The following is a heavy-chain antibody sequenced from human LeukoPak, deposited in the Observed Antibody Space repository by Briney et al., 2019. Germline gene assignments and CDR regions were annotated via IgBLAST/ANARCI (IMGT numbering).Heavy chain of an antibody. Sequence: NPSETLSLTCAVYGGSFSGYYWSWIRQPPGKGLEWIGEINHSGSTNYNPSLKSRVTISVDTSKNQCSLKLSSVTAADTAVYYCARGRRMITFGGVIAKNWFDPWGQGTLVTVSS. D-gene: IGHD3-16*02. V-gene: IGHV4-34*01. J-gene: IGHJ5*02. CDR3: ARGRRMITFGGVIAKNWFDP. CDR2: INHSGST. CDR1: GGSFSGYY.